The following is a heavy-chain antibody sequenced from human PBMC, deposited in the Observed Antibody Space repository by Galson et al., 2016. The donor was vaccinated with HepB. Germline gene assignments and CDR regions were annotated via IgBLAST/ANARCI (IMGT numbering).Heavy chain of an antibody. CDR3: ARQIRFSGAFDI. J-gene: IGHJ3*02. Sequence: ETLSLTCTVSGGSISSYYWNWIRPPPGKGLEWIGYISYSGSTNYNPSLKSRVTISVDTSKNQFSLRLSSVTAADTAVYYCARQIRFSGAFDIWGQGTMVTVSS. V-gene: IGHV4-59*01. CDR1: GGSISSYY. CDR2: ISYSGST. D-gene: IGHD3-3*01.